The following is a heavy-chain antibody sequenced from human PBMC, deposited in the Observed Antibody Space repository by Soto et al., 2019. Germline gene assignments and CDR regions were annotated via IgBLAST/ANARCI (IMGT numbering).Heavy chain of an antibody. D-gene: IGHD3-3*01. CDR2: ISSSGSTI. CDR3: ARNLASITIFGVVSFGNYYGMDV. J-gene: IGHJ6*02. CDR1: GFTFSDYY. V-gene: IGHV3-11*01. Sequence: PGGSLRLSCAASGFTFSDYYMSWIRQAPGKGLEWVSYISSSGSTIYYADSVKGRFTISRDNAKNSLYLQMNSLRAEDTAVYYCARNLASITIFGVVSFGNYYGMDVWGQGNTVTVSS.